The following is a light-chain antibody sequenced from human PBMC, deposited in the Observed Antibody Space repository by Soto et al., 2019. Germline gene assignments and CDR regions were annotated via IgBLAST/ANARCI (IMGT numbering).Light chain of an antibody. CDR3: SSYTSSSTLV. CDR1: SSDVGGYNY. V-gene: IGLV2-14*01. J-gene: IGLJ2*01. CDR2: EVN. Sequence: QSALTQPASVSGSPGQSITISCTGTSSDVGGYNYVSWYQQHPGKAPKLMIYEVNNRPSGVSIRFSGSKSGNTASLTISGLQAEDEADYYCSSYTSSSTLVFGGGTQLTVL.